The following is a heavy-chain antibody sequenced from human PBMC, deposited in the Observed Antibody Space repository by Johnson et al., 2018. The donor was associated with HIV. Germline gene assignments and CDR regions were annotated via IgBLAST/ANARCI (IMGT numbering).Heavy chain of an antibody. Sequence: QVQVVESGGGVVQPGRSLRLSCAASGFTFSSYAMHWVRQAPGKGLEWVAVISYDGSNKYYADSVKGRFTISRDNSKNTLYLQMNSLRAEDTAVYYCARDRGSSWQHDAFDIWGQGTMVTVSS. J-gene: IGHJ3*02. CDR2: ISYDGSNK. D-gene: IGHD6-13*01. CDR3: ARDRGSSWQHDAFDI. CDR1: GFTFSSYA. V-gene: IGHV3-30*04.